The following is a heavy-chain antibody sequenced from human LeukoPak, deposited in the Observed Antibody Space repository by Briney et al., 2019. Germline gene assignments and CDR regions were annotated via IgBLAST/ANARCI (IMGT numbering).Heavy chain of an antibody. CDR1: GFTFSRHG. CDR3: TRSESGTYKGGFDF. J-gene: IGHJ4*02. V-gene: IGHV3-49*03. D-gene: IGHD1-26*01. Sequence: QPGGSLRLSCVASGFTFSRHGMNWFRQAPGKGLEWVGFIRSKTYGGTGEYAASVKGRFTISRDDSKSIAHLQMNSLKTEDTAVYYCTRSESGTYKGGFDFWGQGTLVTVSS. CDR2: IRSKTYGGTG.